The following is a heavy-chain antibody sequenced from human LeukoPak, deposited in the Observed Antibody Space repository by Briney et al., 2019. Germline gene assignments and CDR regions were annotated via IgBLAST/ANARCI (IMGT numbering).Heavy chain of an antibody. CDR3: ARRVGSQVYNWFDP. V-gene: IGHV4-39*01. Sequence: SETLSLTCTVSGDSISSSSHYWGWIRQPPGKGLEWIGSIYYRGSTYYNPSLKSRVTISLDTSKNQFSLKLSSVTAADTAVYYCARRVGSQVYNWFDPWGQGTLVTVSS. J-gene: IGHJ5*02. CDR1: GDSISSSSHY. CDR2: IYYRGST. D-gene: IGHD3-10*01.